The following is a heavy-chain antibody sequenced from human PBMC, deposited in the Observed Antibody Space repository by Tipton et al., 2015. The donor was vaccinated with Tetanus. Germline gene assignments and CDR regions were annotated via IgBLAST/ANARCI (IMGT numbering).Heavy chain of an antibody. CDR1: GFTLSRYT. CDR3: TRDDDTSSRYSIFNY. V-gene: IGHV3-21*01. Sequence: SLRLSCAASGFTLSRYTLNWVRQAPGKGLEWVSSISSSSRYIYYADSVKGRFTISRDNAKNSLYLQMISLRAEDTAVYYCTRDDDTSSRYSIFNYWGQGTLVTVSS. CDR2: ISSSSRYI. J-gene: IGHJ4*02. D-gene: IGHD3-22*01.